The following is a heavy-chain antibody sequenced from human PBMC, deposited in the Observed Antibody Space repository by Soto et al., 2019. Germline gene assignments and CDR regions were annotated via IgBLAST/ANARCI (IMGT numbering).Heavy chain of an antibody. CDR1: GFTFSSYS. V-gene: IGHV3-48*01. CDR3: ARDYDFWSGTHHYRDV. CDR2: ISSSSSTI. Sequence: PGGSLRLSCAASGFTFSSYSMSWVRQAPGKGLEWVSYISSSSSTIYYADSVKGRFTISRDNAKNSLYLQMNSLRAEDTAVYYCARDYDFWSGTHHYRDVWGKGTTVTVS. J-gene: IGHJ6*03. D-gene: IGHD3-3*01.